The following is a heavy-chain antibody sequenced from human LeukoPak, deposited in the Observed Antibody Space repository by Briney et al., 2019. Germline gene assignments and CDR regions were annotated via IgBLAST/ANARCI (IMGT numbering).Heavy chain of an antibody. CDR3: ARGDILTGYQRFRWFDP. V-gene: IGHV4-34*01. CDR1: GVSFSGYY. D-gene: IGHD3-9*01. CDR2: INHSGSN. Sequence: ETLSLTCAVYGVSFSGYYWSWVRQPPGKGMEWVGEINHSGSNNYNASLKRRVTISVDTSKTQFSLKLSPVTAADTAVYYCARGDILTGYQRFRWFDPWGQGTLVTVSS. J-gene: IGHJ5*02.